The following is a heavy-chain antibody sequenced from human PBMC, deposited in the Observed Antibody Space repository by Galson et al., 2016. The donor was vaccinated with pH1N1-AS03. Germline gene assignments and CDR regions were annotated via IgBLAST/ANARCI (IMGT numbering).Heavy chain of an antibody. CDR1: GFTFSNYA. J-gene: IGHJ3*01. V-gene: IGHV3-23*01. CDR3: AKKFYYDSSGHHLDVADV. D-gene: IGHD3-22*01. CDR2: ISGSGGST. Sequence: LRLSCAASGFTFSNYAMTWVRQAPGKGLEWVSSISGSGGSTNSADSVRDWFSISRDNSKNTLFLQMNRLRADDTAVYYCAKKFYYDSSGHHLDVADVWGQGTAVTVSS.